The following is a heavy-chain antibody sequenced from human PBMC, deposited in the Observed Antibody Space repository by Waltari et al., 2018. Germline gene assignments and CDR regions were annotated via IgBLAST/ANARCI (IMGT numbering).Heavy chain of an antibody. CDR2: INHSGST. Sequence: QVQLQQWGAGLLKPSETLSLTCAVYGWSFSGYYLSWIRQPPGKGLEWIGEINHSGSTNYNPSLKSRVTISVDTSKNQFSLKLSSVTAADTAVYYCARAPLGVYYFDYWGQGTLVTVSS. J-gene: IGHJ4*02. V-gene: IGHV4-34*01. CDR3: ARAPLGVYYFDY. CDR1: GWSFSGYY. D-gene: IGHD2-8*01.